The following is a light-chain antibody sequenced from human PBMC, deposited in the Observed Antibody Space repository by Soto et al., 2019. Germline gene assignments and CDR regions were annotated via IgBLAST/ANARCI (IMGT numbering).Light chain of an antibody. J-gene: IGKJ1*01. Sequence: IVLTQSPATLSLSPGERATLSCRASQSVGSYLAWFQQKPGQAPRLLIYDATNRATGIPARFNGSGSGTDFTLTISSLEPEDFAVYYCQQRRSWPRAFGQGTKVEFK. V-gene: IGKV3-11*01. CDR3: QQRRSWPRA. CDR1: QSVGSY. CDR2: DAT.